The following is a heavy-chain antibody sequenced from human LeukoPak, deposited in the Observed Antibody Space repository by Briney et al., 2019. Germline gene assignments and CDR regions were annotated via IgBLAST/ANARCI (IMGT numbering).Heavy chain of an antibody. CDR3: ARHNVSDYYDTSGSYFDY. Sequence: GESLKISCKGSGYSFTRYWIGWVRQMPGKGLEWIGIIYPGDSDTRYSPSFEGQVTISPDKSISTAYLQWSSLKASDTAMYYCARHNVSDYYDTSGSYFDYWGQGTLVAVSS. J-gene: IGHJ4*02. CDR1: GYSFTRYW. D-gene: IGHD3-22*01. CDR2: IYPGDSDT. V-gene: IGHV5-51*01.